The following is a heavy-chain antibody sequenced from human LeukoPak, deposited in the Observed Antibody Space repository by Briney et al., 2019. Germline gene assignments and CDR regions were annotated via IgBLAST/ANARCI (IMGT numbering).Heavy chain of an antibody. V-gene: IGHV3-53*01. D-gene: IGHD4-23*01. CDR1: GFTFSSYA. J-gene: IGHJ4*02. CDR2: IYTAQST. CDR3: ARLADYGGVSGPHYFDS. Sequence: PGGSLRLSCAASGFTFSSYAMHWVRQAPGKGLEWVSAIYTAQSTNYADSVKGRFTISRDTSKNIVFLQMNNLRAADTAVYYCARLADYGGVSGPHYFDSWGQGTLVTVSS.